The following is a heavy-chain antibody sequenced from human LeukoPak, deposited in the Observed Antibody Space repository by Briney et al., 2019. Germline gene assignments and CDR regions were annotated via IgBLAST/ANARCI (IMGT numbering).Heavy chain of an antibody. CDR1: GFAFSSYG. J-gene: IGHJ3*02. CDR2: ISGSGGST. V-gene: IGHV3-23*01. CDR3: AKQGSGSYLDAFDI. Sequence: GGSLRLSCVGSGFAFSSYGMHWVRQAPGKGLEWVSAISGSGGSTYYADSVKGRFTISRDNSKNTLYLQMNSLRAEDTAVYYCAKQGSGSYLDAFDIWGQGTMVTVSS. D-gene: IGHD3-10*01.